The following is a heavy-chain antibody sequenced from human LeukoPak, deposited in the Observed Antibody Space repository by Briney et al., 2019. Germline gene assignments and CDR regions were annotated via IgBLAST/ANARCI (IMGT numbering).Heavy chain of an antibody. J-gene: IGHJ4*02. CDR2: ISYDGSNK. CDR3: TTPPD. D-gene: IGHD1-14*01. Sequence: GRSLRLSCAASGFTFSSYAMHWVRQAPGKGLEWVAVISYDGSNKYYADSVKGRFTISRDNSKNTLYLQMNSLKTEDTAIYYCTTPPDWGQGTLVTVSS. V-gene: IGHV3-30*04. CDR1: GFTFSSYA.